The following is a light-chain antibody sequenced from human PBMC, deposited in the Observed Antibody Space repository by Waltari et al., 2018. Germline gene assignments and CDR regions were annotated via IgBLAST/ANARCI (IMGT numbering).Light chain of an antibody. Sequence: QSALTQPASVSGSPGQSLTLSSSCTTSYVGSYNYVSWHQQHPGPPPTLLIYDVTKPPSGVSGRFSGSKSGNTASLTISGLQPEDEADYFCSSYTPTSILVFGGGTKLTV. J-gene: IGLJ2*01. CDR3: SSYTPTSILV. V-gene: IGLV2-14*03. CDR1: TSYVGSYNY. CDR2: DVT.